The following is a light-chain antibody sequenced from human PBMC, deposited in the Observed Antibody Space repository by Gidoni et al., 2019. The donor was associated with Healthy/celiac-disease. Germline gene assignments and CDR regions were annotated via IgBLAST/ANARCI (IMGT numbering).Light chain of an antibody. CDR1: QSISSY. V-gene: IGKV1-39*01. CDR2: AAS. Sequence: DIQMTQSPSSLSASVGDRVTITCRASQSISSYLNWYQQKPGKATKLLIYAASSLQSGVPSRFSGSGSGTDFTLTISSLQPEDFATYYCQQSYSTPPSTFXQXTKLEIK. CDR3: QQSYSTPPST. J-gene: IGKJ2*01.